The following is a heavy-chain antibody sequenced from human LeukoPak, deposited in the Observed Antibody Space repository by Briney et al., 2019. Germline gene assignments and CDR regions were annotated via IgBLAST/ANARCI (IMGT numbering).Heavy chain of an antibody. CDR1: GFTFSNYA. V-gene: IGHV4-34*01. D-gene: IGHD1-1*01. J-gene: IGHJ4*02. CDR2: INHSGST. Sequence: GSLRLSCAASGFTFSNYAMTWVRQPPGKGLEWIGEINHSGSTNYNPSLKSRVTISVDTSKNQFSLKLSSVTAADTAVYYCARDRTDKGTLWGQGTLVTVSS. CDR3: ARDRTDKGTL.